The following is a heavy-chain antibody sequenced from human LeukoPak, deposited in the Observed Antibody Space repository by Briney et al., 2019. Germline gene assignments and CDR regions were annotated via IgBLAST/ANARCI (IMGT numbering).Heavy chain of an antibody. V-gene: IGHV4-34*01. CDR2: INHSGST. CDR3: AEEYSYGGIDY. J-gene: IGHJ4*02. D-gene: IGHD5-18*01. Sequence: PSETLSITCAVYGGSFSGYYWSWIRQPPGKGLEWIGEINHSGSTNYNPSLKSRVTISVDTSKNQFSLKLSSVTAADTAVYYCAEEYSYGGIDYWGQGTLVTVSS. CDR1: GGSFSGYY.